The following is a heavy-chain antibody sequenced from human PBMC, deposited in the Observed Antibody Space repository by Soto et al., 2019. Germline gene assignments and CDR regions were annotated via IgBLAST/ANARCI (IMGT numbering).Heavy chain of an antibody. J-gene: IGHJ4*02. CDR2: IGNSGDGT. D-gene: IGHD2-21*01. V-gene: IGHV3-23*01. Sequence: PGGSLRLSCAASGFTFSGYTMNWVRQAPGKGLEWVAVIGNSGDGTHYADSVKGRFTTSRDNSKNTLYLQMESLRAEDTAVYYCVKDVWDYWGQGVLVTVSS. CDR3: VKDVWDY. CDR1: GFTFSGYT.